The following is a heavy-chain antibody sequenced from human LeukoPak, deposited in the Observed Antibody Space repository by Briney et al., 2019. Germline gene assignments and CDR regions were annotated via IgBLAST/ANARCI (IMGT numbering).Heavy chain of an antibody. CDR3: ARGIVGGSWTPGYYYYYYMDV. J-gene: IGHJ6*03. D-gene: IGHD2-15*01. CDR2: INHSGST. CDR1: GGSFSGYY. V-gene: IGHV4-34*01. Sequence: SETLSLTCAVYGGSFSGYYWSWIRQPPGKGLEWIGEINHSGSTNYNPSLKSRVTISVDTSKNQLSLKLSSVTAADTAVYYCARGIVGGSWTPGYYYYYYMDVWGKGTTVTVSS.